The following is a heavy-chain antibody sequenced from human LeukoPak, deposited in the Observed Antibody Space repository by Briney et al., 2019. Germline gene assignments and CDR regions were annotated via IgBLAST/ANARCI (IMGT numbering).Heavy chain of an antibody. CDR2: INHSGST. CDR3: ARHRSSGWYSLGIHFDY. Sequence: SETLSLTCAVYGGSFSGYYWSWIRQPPGRGLEWIGEINHSGSTNYNPSLKSRVTISVDTSKNQFSLKLNSVTAADTAVYYCARHRSSGWYSLGIHFDYWGQGTLVTVSS. V-gene: IGHV4-34*01. CDR1: GGSFSGYY. J-gene: IGHJ4*02. D-gene: IGHD6-19*01.